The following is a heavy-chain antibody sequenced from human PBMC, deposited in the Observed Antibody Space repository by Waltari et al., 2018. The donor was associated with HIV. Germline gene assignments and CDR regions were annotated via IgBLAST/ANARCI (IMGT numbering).Heavy chain of an antibody. CDR3: ARDKAITMIVGYYFDY. J-gene: IGHJ4*02. Sequence: EVQLVESGGGLVKPGGSLRLSCAASGFTFSRYSMNWVRQAPGKGLDWVSSISSSSSYIYYADSVKGRFTISRDNAKNSLYLQMNSLRAEDTAVYYCARDKAITMIVGYYFDYWGQGTLVTVSS. CDR1: GFTFSRYS. CDR2: ISSSSSYI. V-gene: IGHV3-21*01. D-gene: IGHD3-22*01.